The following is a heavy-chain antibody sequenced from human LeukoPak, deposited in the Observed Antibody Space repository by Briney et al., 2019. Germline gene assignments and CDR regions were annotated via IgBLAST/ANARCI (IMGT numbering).Heavy chain of an antibody. CDR1: GGSFSGYY. V-gene: IGHV4-34*01. CDR2: INHSGST. J-gene: IGHJ4*02. CDR3: ATESKARVTTED. D-gene: IGHD4-17*01. Sequence: SETLSLTCAVYGGSFSGYYWSWIRQPPGKGLEWIGEINHSGSTNYNPSLKSRVTISVDTSKNQFSLKLSSVTAADTAVYYCATESKARVTTEDWGQGTLVTVSS.